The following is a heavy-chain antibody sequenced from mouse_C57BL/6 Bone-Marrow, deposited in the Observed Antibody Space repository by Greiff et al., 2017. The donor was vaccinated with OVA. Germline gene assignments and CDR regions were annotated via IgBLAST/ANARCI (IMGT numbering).Heavy chain of an antibody. D-gene: IGHD5-2*01. CDR1: GFNITDDY. CDR3: ATWNTPFAY. V-gene: IGHV14-4*01. CDR2: IDPDNGDT. J-gene: IGHJ3*01. Sequence: VQLQQSGAELVRPGASVKLSCTASGFNITDDYMHWVKQRPEQGLEWIGCIDPDNGDTDYASKFQGKATITADTSSNTAYLQLSSLTSEDAAVYYCATWNTPFAYGGQGTLVTVSA.